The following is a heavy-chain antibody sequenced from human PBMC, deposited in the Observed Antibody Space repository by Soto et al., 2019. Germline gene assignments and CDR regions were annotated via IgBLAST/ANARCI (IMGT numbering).Heavy chain of an antibody. CDR2: IYDSGAT. Sequence: QLQLQESGPGLVKPSETLSLTCTVSGGSISSSSYYWGWIRQPPGKGLEWIGRIYDSGATYDNPSLKSRVTISVDRSKNQFSLKLSSVTAADTAVYYCARHARGEIADLKYYYHYGMDVWGQGTTVTVSS. D-gene: IGHD6-13*01. CDR1: GGSISSSSYY. CDR3: ARHARGEIADLKYYYHYGMDV. J-gene: IGHJ6*02. V-gene: IGHV4-39*01.